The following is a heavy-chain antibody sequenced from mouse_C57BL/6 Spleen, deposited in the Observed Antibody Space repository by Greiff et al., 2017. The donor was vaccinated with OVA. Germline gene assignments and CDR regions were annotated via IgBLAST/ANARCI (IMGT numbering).Heavy chain of an antibody. CDR2: INYDGSST. D-gene: IGHD2-4*01. V-gene: IGHV5-16*01. CDR1: GFTFSDYY. J-gene: IGHJ1*03. CDR3: ARDYYDYEGYWYFDV. Sequence: EVHLVESEGGLVQPGSSMKLSCTASGFTFSDYYMAWVRQVPEKGLEWVANINYDGSSTYYLDSLKSRFIISRDNAKNLLYLQMSSLKSEDTATYYCARDYYDYEGYWYFDVWGTGTTVTVSS.